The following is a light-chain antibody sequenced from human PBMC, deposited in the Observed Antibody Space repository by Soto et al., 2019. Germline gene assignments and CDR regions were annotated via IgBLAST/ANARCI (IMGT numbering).Light chain of an antibody. V-gene: IGKV1-39*01. J-gene: IGKJ5*01. CDR2: ASS. Sequence: DIQMTQSPSSLSASVGDRVTITCRASQNIKNYLNWYQQKPGKAPKLLIYASSSLQSGVPSRFSGSGSGADFILTISSLQSEDFATYYCQQCYSTPITFGQGTRLEIK. CDR1: QNIKNY. CDR3: QQCYSTPIT.